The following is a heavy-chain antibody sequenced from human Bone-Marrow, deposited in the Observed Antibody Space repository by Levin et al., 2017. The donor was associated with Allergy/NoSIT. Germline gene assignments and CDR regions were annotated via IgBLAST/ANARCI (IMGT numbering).Heavy chain of an antibody. V-gene: IGHV3-66*02. CDR1: GFTVSSNY. CDR2: IYSGGST. CDR3: AREGDYGSGSLPFDY. D-gene: IGHD3-10*01. Sequence: GGSLRLSCAASGFTVSSNYMSWVRQAPGKGLEWVSVIYSGGSTYYADSVKGRFTISRDNSKNTLYLQMNSLRAEDTAVYYCAREGDYGSGSLPFDYWGQGTLVTVSS. J-gene: IGHJ4*02.